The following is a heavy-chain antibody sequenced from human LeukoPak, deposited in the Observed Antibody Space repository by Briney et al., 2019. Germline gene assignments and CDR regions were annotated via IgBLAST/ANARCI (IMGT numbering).Heavy chain of an antibody. J-gene: IGHJ6*02. CDR3: AGQWLPPDNEYYYYGMDV. CDR2: INPSGGST. V-gene: IGHV1-46*01. D-gene: IGHD6-19*01. CDR1: GYTFTSYY. Sequence: ASVKVSCKASGYTFTSYYMHWVRQAPGQGLEWMGIINPSGGSTSYAQKFQGRVTITADESTSTAYMELSSLRSEDTAVYYCAGQWLPPDNEYYYYGMDVWGQGTTVTVSS.